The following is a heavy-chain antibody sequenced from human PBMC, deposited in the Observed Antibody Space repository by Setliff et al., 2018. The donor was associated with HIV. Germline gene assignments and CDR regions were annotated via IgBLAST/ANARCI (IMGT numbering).Heavy chain of an antibody. CDR2: VSSRGDT. J-gene: IGHJ4*02. D-gene: IGHD3-22*01. CDR3: ARDVLDLVISVYGF. V-gene: IGHV4-4*07. Sequence: ETLSLTCTVSDSGTYYWSWIRQPAGKGLEWIGRVSSRGDTNYNPSLKSRVTMSVDTSKNQFSLKLTSVTASDTAVYYCARDVLDLVISVYGFWGQGIPVTVSS. CDR1: DSGTYY.